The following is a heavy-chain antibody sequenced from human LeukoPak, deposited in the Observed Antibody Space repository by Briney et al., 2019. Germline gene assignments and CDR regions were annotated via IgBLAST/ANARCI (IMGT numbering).Heavy chain of an antibody. Sequence: GGSLRLSCAASGFTFSSYGMHWVRQAPGKGLEWVAFIRYDGNNKYYADSVKGRFTISRDNSKNTLYLQMKSLRPEDTAVYYCASKDPYDSRAYLLDYWGQGTLVTVSS. D-gene: IGHD3-22*01. J-gene: IGHJ4*02. V-gene: IGHV3-30*02. CDR2: IRYDGNNK. CDR1: GFTFSSYG. CDR3: ASKDPYDSRAYLLDY.